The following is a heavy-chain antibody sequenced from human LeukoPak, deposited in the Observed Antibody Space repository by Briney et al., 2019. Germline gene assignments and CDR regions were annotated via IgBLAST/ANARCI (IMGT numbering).Heavy chain of an antibody. CDR3: ARTKPTVTTVGYWFDP. Sequence: SETLSLTCTVSGGSISSYYWSWIRQPPGKGLEWIGYIYYSGSTNYNPSLKSRVTISVDTSKNQFSLKLSSVTAADTAVYYCARTKPTVTTVGYWFDPWGQGTLVTVSS. CDR1: GGSISSYY. CDR2: IYYSGST. J-gene: IGHJ5*02. V-gene: IGHV4-59*08. D-gene: IGHD4-17*01.